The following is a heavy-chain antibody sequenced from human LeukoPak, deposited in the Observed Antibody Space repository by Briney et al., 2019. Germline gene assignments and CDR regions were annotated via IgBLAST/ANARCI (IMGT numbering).Heavy chain of an antibody. J-gene: IGHJ4*02. CDR1: GGSFSGYY. CDR2: INHSGST. CDR3: ARGHEYYDILTGYYKLYYFDY. D-gene: IGHD3-9*01. V-gene: IGHV4-34*01. Sequence: SETLSLTCAVYGGSFSGYYWSWIRQPPGKGLEWIGEINHSGSTNYNPSLESRVTISVDTSKNQFSLKLSSVTAADTAVYYCARGHEYYDILTGYYKLYYFDYWGQGTLVAVSS.